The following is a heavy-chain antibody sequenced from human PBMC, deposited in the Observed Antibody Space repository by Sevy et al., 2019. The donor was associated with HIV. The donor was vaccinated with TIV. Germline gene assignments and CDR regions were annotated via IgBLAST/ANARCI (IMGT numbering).Heavy chain of an antibody. CDR3: ARDGPGSYYDFWSGYYRYYYYYGMDV. V-gene: IGHV6-1*01. D-gene: IGHD3-3*01. CDR2: TYYRSKWYN. CDR1: GDSVSSNSAA. Sequence: SQTLSLTCAISGDSVSSNSAAWNWIRQSPSRGLEWLGRTYYRSKWYNDYAVSVKSRITINPDTSKNQFSLQLNSVTPEDTAVYYCARDGPGSYYDFWSGYYRYYYYYGMDVWGQWTTVTVSS. J-gene: IGHJ6*02.